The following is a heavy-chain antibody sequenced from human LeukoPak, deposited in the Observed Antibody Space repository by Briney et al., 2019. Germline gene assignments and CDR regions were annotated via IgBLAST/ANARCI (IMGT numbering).Heavy chain of an antibody. J-gene: IGHJ6*02. Sequence: GASVKVSCKASGYTFTSYYIHWVRQAPGQGLEWMGIINPSGGSTSYAQKFQGRLTMTRDTSTSTVYMELSSLRSEDTAVYYCARDLIAAAGDYYYYGMDVWGQGTTVTVSS. CDR2: INPSGGST. D-gene: IGHD6-13*01. CDR1: GYTFTSYY. CDR3: ARDLIAAAGDYYYYGMDV. V-gene: IGHV1-46*01.